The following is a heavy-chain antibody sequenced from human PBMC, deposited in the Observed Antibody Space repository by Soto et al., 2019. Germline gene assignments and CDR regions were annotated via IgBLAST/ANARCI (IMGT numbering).Heavy chain of an antibody. J-gene: IGHJ5*02. CDR1: GGSIIRGGYY. CDR2: IYYSGST. Sequence: SETLSLTCTVSGGSIIRGGYYWIWIRQHPGKGLEWIGYIYYSGSTYYNPSLKSRVTISVDTSKNQFSLKLSSVTAADTAVYYCARGGYCSGGSCYLYWFDPWGQGTLVTVSS. V-gene: IGHV4-31*03. CDR3: ARGGYCSGGSCYLYWFDP. D-gene: IGHD2-15*01.